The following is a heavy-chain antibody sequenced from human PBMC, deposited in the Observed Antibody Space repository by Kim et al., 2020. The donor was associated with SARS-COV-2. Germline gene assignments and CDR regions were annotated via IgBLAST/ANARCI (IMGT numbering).Heavy chain of an antibody. Sequence: GGSLRLSCAVSGFTFSSYSMNWVRQAPGKGLEWVSSISSSSSYIYYADSVKGRFTISRDNAKNSLYLQMNSLRAEDTAVYYGARGHYDYVWGSYEFDYWGQGTLVTVSS. CDR1: GFTFSSYS. J-gene: IGHJ4*02. D-gene: IGHD3-16*01. V-gene: IGHV3-21*01. CDR3: ARGHYDYVWGSYEFDY. CDR2: ISSSSSYI.